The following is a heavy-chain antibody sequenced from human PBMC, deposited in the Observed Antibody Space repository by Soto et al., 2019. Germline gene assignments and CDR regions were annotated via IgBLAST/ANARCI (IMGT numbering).Heavy chain of an antibody. V-gene: IGHV3-30-3*01. CDR3: ASDKENQIVLVPADFDY. D-gene: IGHD2-2*01. CDR2: ISYDGSNK. CDR1: GFTFSSYA. Sequence: QVQLVESGGGVVQPGRSLRLSCAASGFTFSSYAMHWVRQAPGKGLEWVAVISYDGSNKYYADSVKGRFTISRDNSKNTLYLQMNSLRAEDTAVYYCASDKENQIVLVPADFDYWGQGTLVTVSS. J-gene: IGHJ4*02.